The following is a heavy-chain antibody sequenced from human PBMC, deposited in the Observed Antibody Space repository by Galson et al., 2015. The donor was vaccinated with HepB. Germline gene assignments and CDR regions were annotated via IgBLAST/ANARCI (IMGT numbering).Heavy chain of an antibody. CDR3: AREKGRIVSY. J-gene: IGHJ4*02. Sequence: SLRLSCAASGFTFSSYSMNWVRQAPGKGLEWVSSISSSSSYIYYADSVKSRFTISRDNAKNSLYLQMNSLRAEDTAVYYCAREKGRIVSYWGQGTLVTVSS. D-gene: IGHD3-10*01. V-gene: IGHV3-21*01. CDR2: ISSSSSYI. CDR1: GFTFSSYS.